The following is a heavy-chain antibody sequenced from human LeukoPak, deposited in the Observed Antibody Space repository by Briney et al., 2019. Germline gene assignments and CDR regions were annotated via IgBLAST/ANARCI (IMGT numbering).Heavy chain of an antibody. CDR1: GFTFSSYG. Sequence: PGGSLRLSCAASGFTFSSYGMHWVRQAPGKGLEWVAFIRYDGSNKYYADSVKGRCTISRDNAKNSLFLQMNSLRAEDTAVYYCAREGARDGGFDYWGQGTLVTVYS. D-gene: IGHD3-16*01. V-gene: IGHV3-30*02. CDR2: IRYDGSNK. CDR3: AREGARDGGFDY. J-gene: IGHJ4*02.